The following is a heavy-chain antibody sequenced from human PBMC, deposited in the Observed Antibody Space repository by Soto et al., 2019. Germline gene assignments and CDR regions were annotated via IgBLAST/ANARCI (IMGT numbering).Heavy chain of an antibody. D-gene: IGHD6-13*01. V-gene: IGHV3-11*01. CDR3: AKESWYQFGF. Sequence: QVQLVESWGDLVTPGGSLRISCAASGFTFSAYYMARIRQSPGKGLEWIPSISQSGDAQFSTDSVTGGYTMSRNNTNNYMYVDMNSMTADGIAVLYCAKESWYQFGFWGQGAMVSVSS. CDR2: ISQSGDAQ. CDR1: GFTFSAYY. J-gene: IGHJ4*02.